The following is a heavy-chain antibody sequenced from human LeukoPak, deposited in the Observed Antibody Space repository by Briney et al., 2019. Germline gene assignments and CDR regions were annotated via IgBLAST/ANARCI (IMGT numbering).Heavy chain of an antibody. CDR3: ARDKPYLWFGDMGYYYYMDV. CDR1: GGSISNYY. D-gene: IGHD3-10*01. CDR2: IYTSGST. J-gene: IGHJ6*03. Sequence: PSETLSLTCTVSGGSISNYYWSWIRQPAGKGLEWIGRIYTSGSTNYNPSLKSRVTISVDKSKNQFSLKLSSVTAADTAVYYCARDKPYLWFGDMGYYYYMDVWGKGTTVTVSS. V-gene: IGHV4-4*07.